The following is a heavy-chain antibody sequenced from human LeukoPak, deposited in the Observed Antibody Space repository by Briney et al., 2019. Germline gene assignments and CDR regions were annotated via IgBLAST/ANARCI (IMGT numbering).Heavy chain of an antibody. CDR2: ISTSNGNT. J-gene: IGHJ6*03. V-gene: IGHV1-18*01. CDR3: ARSGNPIFYYYMDV. CDR1: GYTFTTYG. D-gene: IGHD3-10*01. Sequence: ASVKVSCKASGYTFTTYGINWVRQAPGQGLEWMGWISTSNGNTNYAQNLQGRVTMTTDTSTSTAYMEVRNLRSDDTAVYYCARSGNPIFYYYMDVWGKGTTVTIYS.